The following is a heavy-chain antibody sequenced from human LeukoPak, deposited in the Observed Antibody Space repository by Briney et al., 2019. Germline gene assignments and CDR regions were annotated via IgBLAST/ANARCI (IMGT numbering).Heavy chain of an antibody. CDR2: INIDGSDI. CDR3: AKEEICANGVWSSCMDV. D-gene: IGHD2-8*01. V-gene: IGHV3-74*01. CDR1: GFTISSNW. J-gene: IGHJ6*03. Sequence: GWSLRLSCASSGFTISSNWMHGVRQAPGRGLLWVSRINIDGSDISYADSVKGRFTISRDNAKNTLYLQLRSLRVDDTAVYYCAKEEICANGVWSSCMDVWGKGTTVTVSS.